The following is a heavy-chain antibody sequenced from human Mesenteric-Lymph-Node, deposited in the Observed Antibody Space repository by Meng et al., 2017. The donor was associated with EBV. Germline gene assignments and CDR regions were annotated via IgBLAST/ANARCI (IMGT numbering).Heavy chain of an antibody. D-gene: IGHD3-10*01. CDR2: TYHSGGT. CDR3: ARFHKFGDFD. Sequence: QGSGPGRLKPSGTLSLTRAVSGASISSGNWWSWVRQPPGKGLEWIGETYHSGGTNYNPSLKSRGTISVGKSKRQFSLKLTSVTAADTAVYHCARFHKFGDFDWGQGTLVTVSS. CDR1: GASISSGNW. J-gene: IGHJ4*02. V-gene: IGHV4-4*02.